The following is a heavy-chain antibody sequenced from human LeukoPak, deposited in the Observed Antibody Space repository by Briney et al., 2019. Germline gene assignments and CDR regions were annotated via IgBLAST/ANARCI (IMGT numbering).Heavy chain of an antibody. J-gene: IGHJ3*02. Sequence: PGGSLRLSCAASGFTFSSYAMSWVRQAPGKGLEWVSAISGSGGSTYYADSVKGRFIISRDNSKNTLYLQMNSLRAEDTAVYYCAKCYYDSSGYYFGAFDIWGQGTMVTVSS. V-gene: IGHV3-23*01. CDR2: ISGSGGST. D-gene: IGHD3-22*01. CDR1: GFTFSSYA. CDR3: AKCYYDSSGYYFGAFDI.